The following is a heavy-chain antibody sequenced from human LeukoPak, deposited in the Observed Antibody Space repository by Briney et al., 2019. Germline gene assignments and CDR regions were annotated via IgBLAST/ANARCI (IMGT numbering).Heavy chain of an antibody. V-gene: IGHV1-2*02. D-gene: IGHD4-11*01. Sequence: ASVKVSCKASGYTFTGYYMHWVRQAPGQGLEWMGWINPNSGGTNYAQKFQGRVTMTRDTSISTAYMELSRLRSDDTAVYYCARDLTYRRMTTVTIPLGYWGQGTLVTVSS. J-gene: IGHJ4*02. CDR2: INPNSGGT. CDR1: GYTFTGYY. CDR3: ARDLTYRRMTTVTIPLGY.